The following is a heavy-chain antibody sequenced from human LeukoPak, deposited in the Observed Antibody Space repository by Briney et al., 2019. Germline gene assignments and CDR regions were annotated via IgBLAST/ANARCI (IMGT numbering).Heavy chain of an antibody. J-gene: IGHJ3*02. V-gene: IGHV3-21*06. D-gene: IGHD3-10*01. Sequence: PGGSLRLSCAASGFTFSTYSMNWVRQAPGKGLERVSSIATSSDYIYYAGSLKGRFTIPRDNAKNSLYLHMNSLRPDDTAVYYCARGRSITILRGVAISDGFDIWGQGTKVTVS. CDR2: IATSSDYI. CDR3: ARGRSITILRGVAISDGFDI. CDR1: GFTFSTYS.